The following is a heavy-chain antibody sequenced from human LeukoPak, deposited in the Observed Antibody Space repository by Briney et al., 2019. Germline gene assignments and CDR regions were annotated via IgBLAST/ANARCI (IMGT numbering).Heavy chain of an antibody. CDR1: GYTFTSYG. D-gene: IGHD2-2*02. J-gene: IGHJ6*02. CDR2: ISAYNGNT. CDR3: ARYGDIVVVPAAISLGMDV. Sequence: ASVKVSCKASGYTFTSYGISWVRQAPGQGLEWMGWISAYNGNTNYAQKPQGRVTMTTDTSTSTAYMELRSLRSDDTAVYYCARYGDIVVVPAAISLGMDVWGQGTTVTVSS. V-gene: IGHV1-18*01.